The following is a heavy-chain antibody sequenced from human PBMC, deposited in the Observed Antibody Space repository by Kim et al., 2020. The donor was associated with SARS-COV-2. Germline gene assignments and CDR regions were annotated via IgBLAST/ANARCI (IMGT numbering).Heavy chain of an antibody. J-gene: IGHJ4*02. CDR3: ARGGADY. D-gene: IGHD3-16*01. V-gene: IGHV3-64*02. CDR2: SGGGNT. Sequence: SGGGNTYYADSVKGRFTISRDNSMNTLSLQMGSLRAEDTAVYYCARGGADYWGQGTLVTVSS.